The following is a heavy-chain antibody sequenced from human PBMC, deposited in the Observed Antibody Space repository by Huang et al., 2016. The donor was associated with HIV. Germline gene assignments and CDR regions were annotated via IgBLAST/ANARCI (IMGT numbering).Heavy chain of an antibody. CDR3: ARQPSAILTEYYFDY. Sequence: QVQLVQSGAEVKKPGSSVKVSCKAPGGTFSSYAINWVRQAPGQGPEWMGGIIPVLNKPNYEPKVQGRITISADESTNTAFLELSSLISEDTAMYYCARQPSAILTEYYFDYWGQGTLVTVSS. CDR1: GGTFSSYA. J-gene: IGHJ4*02. CDR2: IIPVLNKP. V-gene: IGHV1-69*01. D-gene: IGHD3-3*02.